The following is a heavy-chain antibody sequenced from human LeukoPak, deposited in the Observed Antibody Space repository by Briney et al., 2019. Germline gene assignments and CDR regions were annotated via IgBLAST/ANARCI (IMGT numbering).Heavy chain of an antibody. CDR2: INAYNGDT. D-gene: IGHD3-22*01. CDR1: GYIFTVYG. Sequence: ASVKVSCMASGYIFTVYGINWVRQAPGQGLEWMGWINAYNGDTNYAQKFQGRVTMTTDTSTSTAYMELRNLRSDDTAVYCCARDYYDNSGYYSHTGGYWGQGTLVTVSS. CDR3: ARDYYDNSGYYSHTGGY. J-gene: IGHJ4*02. V-gene: IGHV1-18*01.